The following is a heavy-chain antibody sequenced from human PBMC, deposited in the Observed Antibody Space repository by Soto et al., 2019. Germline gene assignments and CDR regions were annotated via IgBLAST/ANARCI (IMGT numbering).Heavy chain of an antibody. CDR2: VNPSRSMS. CDR1: GDTFSFYT. V-gene: IGHV1-69*02. Sequence: QVQLVQSGAELKKPGSSVKVSCKASGDTFSFYTINWVRQAPGLGLEWMGRVNPSRSMSNYAQKFQGRVTMTADKSTSTAYIELRSLRSEDTAFYYCATSYGSGYRAFDYWGQGALVTVSS. CDR3: ATSYGSGYRAFDY. D-gene: IGHD3-10*01. J-gene: IGHJ4*02.